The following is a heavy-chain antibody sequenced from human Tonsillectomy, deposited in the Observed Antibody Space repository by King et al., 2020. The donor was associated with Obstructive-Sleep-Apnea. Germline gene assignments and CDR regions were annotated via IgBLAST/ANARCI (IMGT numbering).Heavy chain of an antibody. CDR3: ARGNVLRYFDWPPPGGYYFDY. D-gene: IGHD3-9*01. J-gene: IGHJ4*02. Sequence: VQLVESGGGLVQPGGSLRLSCAASGFTFSSYDMHWVRQATGKGLEWVSAIGTAGDTYYPGSVKGAFTISSENAKNSLYLQMNSMRAGDTAVYYCARGNVLRYFDWPPPGGYYFDYWGQGTLVTVSS. V-gene: IGHV3-13*01. CDR2: IGTAGDT. CDR1: GFTFSSYD.